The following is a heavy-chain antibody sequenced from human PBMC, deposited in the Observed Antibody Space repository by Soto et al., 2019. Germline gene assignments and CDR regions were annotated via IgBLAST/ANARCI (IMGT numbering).Heavy chain of an antibody. CDR3: ARSSSSWYFDY. CDR2: IYSGGST. Sequence: GGSLRLSCAASGFTVSSNYMSWVRQAPGKGLEWVSVIYSGGSTYYADSVKGRFTISRDNSKNTLYLQMNSLRAEDTAVYYWARSSSSWYFDYWGQGTLVTVSS. CDR1: GFTVSSNY. V-gene: IGHV3-53*01. J-gene: IGHJ4*02. D-gene: IGHD6-13*01.